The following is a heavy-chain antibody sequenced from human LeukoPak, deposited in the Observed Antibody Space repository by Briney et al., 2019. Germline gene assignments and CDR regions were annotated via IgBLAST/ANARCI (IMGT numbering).Heavy chain of an antibody. V-gene: IGHV1-18*01. J-gene: IGHJ4*02. Sequence: ASVKVSCKSSGNIFSSYGITWVRQAPGQGLEWMGWISTFTGNTKYAQKFQSRLTMTADTSTSTVYLELRSLGSDDTAVYYCGRDRWVKHPLPAALSVWGQGTLVTVSS. CDR3: GRDRWVKHPLPAALSV. D-gene: IGHD2-2*01. CDR1: GNIFSSYG. CDR2: ISTFTGNT.